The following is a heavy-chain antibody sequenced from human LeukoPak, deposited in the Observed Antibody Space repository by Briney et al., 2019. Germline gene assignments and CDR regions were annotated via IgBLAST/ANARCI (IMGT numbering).Heavy chain of an antibody. CDR1: GFTFSIYA. J-gene: IGHJ4*02. CDR3: AKDRPNYYGSNGHYYRRDGDY. Sequence: PAGGSLRLSCAASGFTFSIYAMSWVRQAPGKGLQWVSSITSSGDGTYYADSVKGRFTISRDNSENMLYLQMNSLRVEDTAVYFCAKDRPNYYGSNGHYYRRDGDYWGQGTLVTVSS. CDR2: ITSSGDGT. D-gene: IGHD3-22*01. V-gene: IGHV3-23*01.